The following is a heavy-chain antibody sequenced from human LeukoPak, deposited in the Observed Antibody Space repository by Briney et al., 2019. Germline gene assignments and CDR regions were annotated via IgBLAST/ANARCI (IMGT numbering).Heavy chain of an antibody. CDR1: GFTFSSYS. CDR2: ISSSSSYI. D-gene: IGHD3-16*02. Sequence: GGSLRLSCAASGFTFSSYSMNWVRQAPGKGLGWVSSISSSSSYIYYADSVKGRFTISRDNAKNSLYLQMNSLRAEDTAVYYCARVRDDYVWGSYRPYYFDYWGQGTLVTVSS. V-gene: IGHV3-21*01. J-gene: IGHJ4*02. CDR3: ARVRDDYVWGSYRPYYFDY.